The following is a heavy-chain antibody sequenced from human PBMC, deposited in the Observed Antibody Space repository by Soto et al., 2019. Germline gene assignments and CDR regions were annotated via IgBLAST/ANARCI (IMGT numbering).Heavy chain of an antibody. CDR3: ARSLGGAAHH. V-gene: IGHV4-34*01. CDR1: GWSFSCDY. Sequence: QVQLQQWRAGLLKPSETLSIPCAFYGWSFSCDYWSWIRQPPGKGLEWIGEINHSGRTNYNPSRTRRVTISVDTSKNQFALKLSSVTAADTAVYYCARSLGGAAHHWCQGTLVTVSS. J-gene: IGHJ4*02. D-gene: IGHD3-16*01. CDR2: INHSGRT.